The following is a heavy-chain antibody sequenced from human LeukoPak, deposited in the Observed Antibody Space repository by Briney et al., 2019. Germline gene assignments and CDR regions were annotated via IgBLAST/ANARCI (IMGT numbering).Heavy chain of an antibody. V-gene: IGHV4-38-2*02. D-gene: IGHD3-10*01. J-gene: IGHJ4*02. CDR1: GYSISSGYY. Sequence: SETLSLTCTVSGYSISSGYYWGWIRQPPGKGLEWIGSIYHSGSTYYNPSLKSRVTISVDTSKNQFSLKLSSVTAADTAVYYCASSGSYFQADYWSQGTLVTVSS. CDR2: IYHSGST. CDR3: ASSGSYFQADY.